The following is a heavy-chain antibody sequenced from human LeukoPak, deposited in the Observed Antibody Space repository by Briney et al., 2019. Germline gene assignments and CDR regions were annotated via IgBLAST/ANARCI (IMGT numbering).Heavy chain of an antibody. D-gene: IGHD1-26*01. J-gene: IGHJ3*02. V-gene: IGHV4-4*07. CDR3: ARITQIVGATGAYTVDAFDI. CDR2: IYTSGST. Sequence: SETLSLTCTVSGGSISSYYWSWIRQPAGKGLEWIGRIYTSGSTNYNPSLKSRVTTSVDTSKNQFSLKLSSVTAADTAVYYCARITQIVGATGAYTVDAFDIWGQGTMVTVSS. CDR1: GGSISSYY.